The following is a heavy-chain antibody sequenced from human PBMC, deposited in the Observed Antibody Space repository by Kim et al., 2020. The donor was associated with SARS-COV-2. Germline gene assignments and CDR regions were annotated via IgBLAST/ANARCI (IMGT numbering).Heavy chain of an antibody. CDR2: INHSGST. V-gene: IGHV4-34*01. D-gene: IGHD2-8*01. CDR1: GGSFSGYY. CDR3: ARGPRKIVLMVYATYYYYYGMDV. J-gene: IGHJ6*02. Sequence: SETLSLTCAVYGGSFSGYYWSWIRQPPGKGLVWIGEINHSGSTNYNPSLKSRVTISVDTSKNQFSLKLSSVTAADTAVYYCARGPRKIVLMVYATYYYYYGMDVWGQGTTVTVSS.